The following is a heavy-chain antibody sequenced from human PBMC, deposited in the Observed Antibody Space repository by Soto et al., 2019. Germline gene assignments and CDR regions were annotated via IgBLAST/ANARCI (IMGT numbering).Heavy chain of an antibody. D-gene: IGHD3-16*01. V-gene: IGHV4-31*03. CDR1: GGSISSRGYY. CDR3: ARAVGEMATNGAFDI. Sequence: SETLSLTCTVSGGSISSRGYYWSGIRQHPGKGLEWSGYIYYSGSTYYSPSLESRVTISVDTSKNQCSLKLSSVTAADTSVYYCARAVGEMATNGAFDIWGQGTMVTVSS. CDR2: IYYSGST. J-gene: IGHJ3*02.